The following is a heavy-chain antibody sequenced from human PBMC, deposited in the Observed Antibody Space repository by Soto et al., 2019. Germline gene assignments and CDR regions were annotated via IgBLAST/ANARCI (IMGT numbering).Heavy chain of an antibody. V-gene: IGHV6-1*01. Sequence: SHADSLTCAICGGSVSSNSAAWNWIRQSPSRGLEWLGRTYYRSKWYNDYAVSVKSRITINPDTSKNQFSLQLNSVTPEDTAVYYCARDRGEIVVVPAAISSYYYYGMDVWGQGTTVTVS. J-gene: IGHJ6*02. D-gene: IGHD2-2*01. CDR2: TYYRSKWYN. CDR1: GGSVSSNSAA. CDR3: ARDRGEIVVVPAAISSYYYYGMDV.